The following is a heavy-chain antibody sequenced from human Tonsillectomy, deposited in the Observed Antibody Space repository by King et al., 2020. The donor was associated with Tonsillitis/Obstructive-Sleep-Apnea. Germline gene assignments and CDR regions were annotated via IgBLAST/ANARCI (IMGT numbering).Heavy chain of an antibody. J-gene: IGHJ5*02. CDR2: ISGSGVST. CDR3: AKDWLGDNVVVPAPNWFDP. V-gene: IGHV3-23*04. D-gene: IGHD2-2*01. Sequence: VQLVESGGGLVPGGSLRLSCAASGFTFSSYAMSWVRQAPGKGLEWVSAISGSGVSTYYADSVKGRFTISRDNSKITLYLQMNSLSAEDTAVYYCAKDWLGDNVVVPAPNWFDPWGQGTLVTVSS. CDR1: GFTFSSYA.